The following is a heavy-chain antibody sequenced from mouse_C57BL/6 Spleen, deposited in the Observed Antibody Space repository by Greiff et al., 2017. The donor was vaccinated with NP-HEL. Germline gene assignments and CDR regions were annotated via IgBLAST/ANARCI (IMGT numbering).Heavy chain of an antibody. D-gene: IGHD2-2*01. CDR3: ARGGYGDAMDY. CDR1: GYTFTDYY. J-gene: IGHJ4*01. Sequence: QVQLQQSGAELVRPGASVKLSCKASGYTFTDYYINWVKQRPGQGLEWIARIYPGSGNTYYNEKFKGKATLTAEKSSSTAYMQLSSLTSEDSAVYFCARGGYGDAMDYWGQGTSVTVSS. V-gene: IGHV1-76*01. CDR2: IYPGSGNT.